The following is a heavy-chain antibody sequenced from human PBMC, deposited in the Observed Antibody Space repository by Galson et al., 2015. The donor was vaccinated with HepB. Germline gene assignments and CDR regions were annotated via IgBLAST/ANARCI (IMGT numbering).Heavy chain of an antibody. Sequence: PALVKPTQTLTLTCTFSGFSLSTSGVGVGWIRQPPGKALEWLALIYWDDDKRYSPSLKSRLTITKDTSKNQVVLTMTNMDPVDTATYYCAHMGAITGTARLGRNDYWGQGTLVTASS. J-gene: IGHJ4*02. V-gene: IGHV2-5*02. D-gene: IGHD1-20*01. CDR2: IYWDDDK. CDR3: AHMGAITGTARLGRNDY. CDR1: GFSLSTSGVG.